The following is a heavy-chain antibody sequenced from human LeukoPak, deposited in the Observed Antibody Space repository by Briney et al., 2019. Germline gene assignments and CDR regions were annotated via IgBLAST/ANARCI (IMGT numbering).Heavy chain of an antibody. CDR2: MNPNSGNT. D-gene: IGHD3-16*02. CDR1: GYTFTSYD. CDR3: ARDNSVGDIAWWFDP. J-gene: IGHJ5*02. V-gene: IGHV1-8*01. Sequence: ASVKVSCKASGYTFTSYDINWVRRATGQGLEWMGWMNPNSGNTGYAQKFQGRVTMTRDMSTTTDYMELSSLRSEDTAVYYCARDNSVGDIAWWFDPWGQGTLVTVSS.